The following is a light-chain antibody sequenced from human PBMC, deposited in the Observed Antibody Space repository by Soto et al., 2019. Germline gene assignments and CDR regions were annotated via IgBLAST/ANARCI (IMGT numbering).Light chain of an antibody. CDR3: QHHNSYSQT. CDR2: GAS. Sequence: DIQLTQSPPTLSASVGDRVTITCRASQSIRYYLAWYQQMPGKAPKLLIYGASSLQSGVPSRFSGSGSGPESTLTISSLQPDDFATYFCQHHNSYSQTFGQGTKVEIK. CDR1: QSIRYY. V-gene: IGKV1-5*01. J-gene: IGKJ1*01.